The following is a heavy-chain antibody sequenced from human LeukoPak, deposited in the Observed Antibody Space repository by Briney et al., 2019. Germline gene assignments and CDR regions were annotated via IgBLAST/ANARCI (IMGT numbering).Heavy chain of an antibody. V-gene: IGHV3-7*01. J-gene: IGHJ4*02. Sequence: GGSLRLSCAASGFTFSHYWVSWIRQTPGKGLEWVANIKQDGSRIEYVDSVKGRFTISRDNAKNSLYLQMNSLRAEDTAVYYCAREGAGGFDYWGQGTLVTVSS. D-gene: IGHD1-26*01. CDR2: IKQDGSRI. CDR3: AREGAGGFDY. CDR1: GFTFSHYW.